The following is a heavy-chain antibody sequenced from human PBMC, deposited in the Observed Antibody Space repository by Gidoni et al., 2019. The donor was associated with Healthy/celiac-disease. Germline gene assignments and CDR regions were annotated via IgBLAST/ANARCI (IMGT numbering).Heavy chain of an antibody. V-gene: IGHV3-30*18. J-gene: IGHJ4*02. D-gene: IGHD3-16*01. Sequence: QVQLVESGGGVVQPGRSLRLSCAASGFTFSSYGMHWVRQAPGKGLEWVAVISYDGSNKYYADSVKGRFTISRDNSKNTLYLQMNSLRAEDTAVYYCAKSGRDFGAFDYWGQGTLVTVSS. CDR2: ISYDGSNK. CDR3: AKSGRDFGAFDY. CDR1: GFTFSSYG.